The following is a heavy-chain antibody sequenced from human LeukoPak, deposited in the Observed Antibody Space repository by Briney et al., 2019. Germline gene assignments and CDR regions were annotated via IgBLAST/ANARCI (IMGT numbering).Heavy chain of an antibody. V-gene: IGHV3-66*04. J-gene: IGHJ4*02. D-gene: IGHD1-7*01. CDR1: GFTVSNNY. Sequence: GGSLRLSCTASGFTVSNNYMNWVRQAPGKGLEWVSVIYSGGNTYYADSVKGRFTISRDNSKNTLYLQMNSLRAEDTALYYCARRGTKARERPAGLAFDYWGQGTLVTVSS. CDR2: IYSGGNT. CDR3: ARRGTKARERPAGLAFDY.